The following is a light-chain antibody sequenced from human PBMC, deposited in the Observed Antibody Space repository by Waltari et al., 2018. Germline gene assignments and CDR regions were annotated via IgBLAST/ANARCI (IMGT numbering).Light chain of an antibody. CDR1: FSNIGTSYD. CDR2: GNN. V-gene: IGLV1-40*01. CDR3: QSYDNSLNAVI. J-gene: IGLJ2*01. Sequence: QSVLTQPPSVSGAPGQRVTISCTGSFSNIGTSYDVHWYRQVPGTAPKLLIYGNNNRPAGVPDRVSASKSGTSASLAITGLQAEDEADYCCQSYDNSLNAVIFGGGTKLTVL.